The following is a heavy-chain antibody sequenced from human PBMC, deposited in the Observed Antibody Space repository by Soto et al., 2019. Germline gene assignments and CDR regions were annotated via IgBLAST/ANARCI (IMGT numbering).Heavy chain of an antibody. V-gene: IGHV3-7*01. J-gene: IGHJ4*02. CDR2: IKQDGSEK. D-gene: IGHD2-15*01. Sequence: PGGSLRLSCAASGFTFSNYWMSWVCQAPGKGLEWVANIKQDGSEKYYVDSVKGRFTISRDNAKNSLYLQMSSLRAEDTAVYYCARPVVVATLLNYWGQGIQVTVSS. CDR1: GFTFSNYW. CDR3: ARPVVVATLLNY.